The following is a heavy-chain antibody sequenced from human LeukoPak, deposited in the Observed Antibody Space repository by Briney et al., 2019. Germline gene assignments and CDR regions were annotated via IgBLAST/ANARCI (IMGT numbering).Heavy chain of an antibody. CDR3: ANLGEVLSWFDP. CDR1: AFIFSGYA. J-gene: IGHJ5*02. D-gene: IGHD7-27*01. CDR2: IRYDGSNK. V-gene: IGHV3-30*02. Sequence: GGSLRLSCEASAFIFSGYAVDWVRQAPGKGLEWVAFIRYDGSNKYYADSVKGRFTISRDDSKNTLYLQMNSLRAEDTAVYYCANLGEVLSWFDPWGQGTLVTVSS.